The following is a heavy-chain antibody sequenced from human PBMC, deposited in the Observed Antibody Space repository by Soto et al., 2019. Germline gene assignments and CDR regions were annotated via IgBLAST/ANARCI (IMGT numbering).Heavy chain of an antibody. CDR3: HRATETSIAVAGILA. J-gene: IGHJ5*02. Sequence: GVSLRLSCAASGFTFSGSAMHWVRQASGKGLEWVARIRSNANNYATAYAASVKGRFTISRDDSKNMAYLQMNSLKTEDTAAYYCHRATETSIAVAGILAWGQGTLVTVSS. V-gene: IGHV3-73*01. CDR2: IRSNANNYAT. CDR1: GFTFSGSA. D-gene: IGHD6-13*01.